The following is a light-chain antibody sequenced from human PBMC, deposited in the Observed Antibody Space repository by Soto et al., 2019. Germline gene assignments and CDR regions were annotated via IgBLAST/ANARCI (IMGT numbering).Light chain of an antibody. V-gene: IGKV3D-15*01. CDR2: GAS. CDR1: QSVNSK. Sequence: ETVMTQSPATLSVSPGERATLSCRASQSVNSKLAWYQQKPGQAPRLAIYGASTRATGIPARFSGSGSGTEFTLTISSLQSEDSAVYYCQQYNNWPPITFGQGTRLEIK. J-gene: IGKJ5*01. CDR3: QQYNNWPPIT.